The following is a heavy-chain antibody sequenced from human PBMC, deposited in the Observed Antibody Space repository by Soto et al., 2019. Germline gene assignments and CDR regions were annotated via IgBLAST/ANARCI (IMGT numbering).Heavy chain of an antibody. CDR2: IIPIFGTA. CDR1: GGTFSSYA. CDR3: ARDLGSLVDRAVLAVTVYYYMDV. J-gene: IGHJ6*02. D-gene: IGHD2-15*01. V-gene: IGHV1-69*12. Sequence: QVQLVQSGAEVKKPGSSVKVSCKASGGTFSSYAISWVRQAPGQGLEWMGGIIPIFGTANYAQKFQGRVTITADETTSAACMARSTLTSEDTAVFYCARDLGSLVDRAVLAVTVYYYMDVWGQGTTVTVSS.